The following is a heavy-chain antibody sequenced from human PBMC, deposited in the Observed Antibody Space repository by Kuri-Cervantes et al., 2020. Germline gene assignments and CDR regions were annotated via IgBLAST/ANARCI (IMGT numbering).Heavy chain of an antibody. CDR1: GYTFTDYA. CDR3: ARDGWVTMYHLDS. Sequence: ASVKVSCKASGYTFTDYAMHWVRQAPGQRPEWMGWIDTNNANTKYSQKLEGRVTITSDTSASTVDMELSTLRSEDTAVYYCARDGWVTMYHLDSWGQGTLVTVSS. CDR2: IDTNNANT. D-gene: IGHD4-17*01. J-gene: IGHJ4*02. V-gene: IGHV1-3*04.